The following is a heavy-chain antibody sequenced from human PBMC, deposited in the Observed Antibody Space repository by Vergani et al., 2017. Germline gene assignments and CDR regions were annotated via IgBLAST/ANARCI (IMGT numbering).Heavy chain of an antibody. V-gene: IGHV3-15*01. CDR2: IRPKTDGETT. CDR1: GFTFSSAW. CDR3: ASIAALPYYYYYMDV. Sequence: EVQPVESGGGLVKPGGSLRLSCTTSGFTFSSAWMSWVRQAPGKGLEWVARIRPKTDGETTDYAAPVKGRFTISRDDSKNTLYLQMNSLKTEDKAVYYCASIAALPYYYYYMDVWGKGTTVTVSS. J-gene: IGHJ6*03. D-gene: IGHD6-6*01.